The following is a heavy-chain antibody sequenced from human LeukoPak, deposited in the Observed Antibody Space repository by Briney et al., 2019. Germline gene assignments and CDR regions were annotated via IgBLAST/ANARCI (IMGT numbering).Heavy chain of an antibody. CDR3: AHSFNYQLLFDY. V-gene: IGHV2-5*01. CDR1: EVSLSPGGVG. D-gene: IGHD2-2*01. CDR2: IYWNDDK. J-gene: IGHJ4*02. Sequence: SGPTLVNPTQTLTLTCTFSEVSLSPGGVGGGWIRHPPGKALGCLAFIYWNDDKRYSPSLKSRLTIAKGTSKNQVVLTMTNMDPVDTASYYCAHSFNYQLLFDYWGPGTLVTVSS.